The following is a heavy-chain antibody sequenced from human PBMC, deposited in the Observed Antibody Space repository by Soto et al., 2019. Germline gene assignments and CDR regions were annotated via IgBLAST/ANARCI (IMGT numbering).Heavy chain of an antibody. CDR2: TYYRSKWYN. D-gene: IGHD5-18*01. Sequence: PSQTLSLTCAISGDSVSSNSAALNWIRQSPSRGLEWLGRTYYRSKWYNDYAVSVKSRITINPDTSKNQFSLQLNSVTPEDTAVYYCARERYSYGSPLYYYGMDVWGQGTTVTVSS. V-gene: IGHV6-1*01. CDR1: GDSVSSNSAA. J-gene: IGHJ6*02. CDR3: ARERYSYGSPLYYYGMDV.